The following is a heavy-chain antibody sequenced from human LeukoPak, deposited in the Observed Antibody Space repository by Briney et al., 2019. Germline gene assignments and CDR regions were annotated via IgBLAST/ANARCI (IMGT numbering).Heavy chain of an antibody. J-gene: IGHJ4*02. Sequence: SETLSLTCTVSGGSISSGSYYWGWIRQPPGKGLEWIGEINHSGSTNYNPSLKSRVTISVGTSKNQFSLKLSSVTAADTAVYYCARRCVVRGVIMGDFDYWGQGTLVTVSS. CDR3: ARRCVVRGVIMGDFDY. V-gene: IGHV4-39*07. CDR1: GGSISSGSYY. CDR2: INHSGST. D-gene: IGHD3-10*01.